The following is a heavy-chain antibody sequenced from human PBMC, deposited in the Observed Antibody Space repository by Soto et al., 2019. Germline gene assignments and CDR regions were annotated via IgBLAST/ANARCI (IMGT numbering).Heavy chain of an antibody. J-gene: IGHJ5*02. CDR2: ISGSGAGT. V-gene: IGHV3-23*01. Sequence: GGSLRLSCAASGFTFRSFAMSWVRQAPGKGLEWVSTISGSGAGTYYADSVKGRFTISRDNSKNTLYVQMNGLRAEDTAVYYCAKTSNIATTATRGWFDPWGQGTLVTVSS. CDR3: AKTSNIATTATRGWFDP. CDR1: GFTFRSFA. D-gene: IGHD6-13*01.